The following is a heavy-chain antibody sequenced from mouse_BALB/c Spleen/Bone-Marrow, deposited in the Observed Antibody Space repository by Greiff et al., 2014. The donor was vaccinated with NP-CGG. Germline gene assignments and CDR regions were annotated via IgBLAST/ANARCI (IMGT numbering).Heavy chain of an antibody. Sequence: SGSVLVRPGASVKLSCKASGYTFTSSWMHWAMQRPGQGLEWIGEIHPNSGNTNYNEKFKGKATLTVDTSSSTAYVDLSSLTSEDSAVYYCATGFAYWGQGTLVTVSA. CDR2: IHPNSGNT. CDR3: ATGFAY. V-gene: IGHV1S130*01. CDR1: GYTFTSSW. J-gene: IGHJ3*01.